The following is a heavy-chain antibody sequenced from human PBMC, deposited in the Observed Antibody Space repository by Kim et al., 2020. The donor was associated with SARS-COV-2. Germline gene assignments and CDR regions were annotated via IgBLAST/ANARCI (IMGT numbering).Heavy chain of an antibody. D-gene: IGHD3-9*01. J-gene: IGHJ4*02. CDR2: ISGSGGST. V-gene: IGHV3-23*01. CDR1: GFTFSSYA. CDR3: AKPPNPNYYDILTGYYDY. Sequence: GGSLRLSCAASGFTFSSYAMSWVRQAPGKGLEWVSAISGSGGSTYYADSVKGRFTISRDNSKNTLYLQMNSLRAEDTAVYYCAKPPNPNYYDILTGYYDYWGQGTLVTVSS.